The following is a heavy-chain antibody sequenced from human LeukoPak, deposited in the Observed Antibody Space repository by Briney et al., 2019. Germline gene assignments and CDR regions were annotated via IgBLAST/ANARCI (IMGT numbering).Heavy chain of an antibody. J-gene: IGHJ4*02. D-gene: IGHD3-22*01. CDR1: GYTFTSYG. CDR2: ISGYNGNI. V-gene: IGHV1-18*01. Sequence: ASVKVSCKASGYTFTSYGISWVRQAPGQGLEWMGWISGYNGNIKFAQNFPGRVTMTTDTSTSTADMELSSLRSDDTAVYYCARAHYYDSSGYYPFDYWGQGTLVTVSS. CDR3: ARAHYYDSSGYYPFDY.